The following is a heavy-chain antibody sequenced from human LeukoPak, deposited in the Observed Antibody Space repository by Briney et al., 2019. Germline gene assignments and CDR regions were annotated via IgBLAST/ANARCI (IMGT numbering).Heavy chain of an antibody. Sequence: GASVKFSCKASGYTFTSYGISWVRQAPGQGLEWMGWISAYNGNTNYAQKLQGRVTMSTDTSTSTAYMELRSLRSDDTAVYYCARDATGSYDFCSGYSKYYYYYYMDGWGKGTTVTVS. D-gene: IGHD3-3*01. V-gene: IGHV1-18*01. CDR2: ISAYNGNT. J-gene: IGHJ6*03. CDR3: ARDATGSYDFCSGYSKYYYYYYMDG. CDR1: GYTFTSYG.